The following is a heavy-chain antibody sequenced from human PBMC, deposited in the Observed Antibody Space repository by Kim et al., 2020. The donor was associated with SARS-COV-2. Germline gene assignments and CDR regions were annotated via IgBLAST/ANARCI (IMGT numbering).Heavy chain of an antibody. CDR1: GFSFSTAG. Sequence: GGSLRLSCVAFGFSFSTAGLSWVRQAPGKGLEWVSTITSGATTYYADSVRGRLTISRDNSTPPLSLPRHSLRAEDTAIYYCAKVPADYWGQGTLGTVSA. CDR2: ITSGATT. CDR3: AKVPADY. J-gene: IGHJ4*02. V-gene: IGHV3-23*01.